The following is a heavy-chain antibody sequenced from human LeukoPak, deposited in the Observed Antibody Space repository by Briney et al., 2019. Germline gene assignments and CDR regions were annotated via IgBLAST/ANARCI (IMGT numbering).Heavy chain of an antibody. J-gene: IGHJ5*02. V-gene: IGHV3-30*18. CDR2: ISYDGSNK. CDR1: GFTFSSYG. CDR3: AKDYLLGYCSGGTCYIYNWFDP. Sequence: GGSLRLSCAASGFTFSSYGMHWVRQAPGMGLEWVAVISYDGSNKYYADSVKGRFTISRDNSKNTLYLQMNSLRAEDTAVYYCAKDYLLGYCSGGTCYIYNWFDPWGQGTLVTVSS. D-gene: IGHD2-15*01.